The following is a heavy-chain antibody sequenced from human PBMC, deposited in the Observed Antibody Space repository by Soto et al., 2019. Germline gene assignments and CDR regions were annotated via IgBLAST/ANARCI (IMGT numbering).Heavy chain of an antibody. Sequence: QVQLVQSGAEVKKPGASVKVSCKASGYTFTSCGISWVRQAPGQGLQWMGRISAYNGNTNNTQKLSGRGTRSTAPTRSTDYMEPRSLRTDDTAVYYCARERRAQTGYYILTGYYPSWFDPWGQGTLVSVSS. CDR1: GYTFTSCG. CDR2: ISAYNGNT. J-gene: IGHJ5*02. D-gene: IGHD3-9*01. CDR3: ARERRAQTGYYILTGYYPSWFDP. V-gene: IGHV1-18*04.